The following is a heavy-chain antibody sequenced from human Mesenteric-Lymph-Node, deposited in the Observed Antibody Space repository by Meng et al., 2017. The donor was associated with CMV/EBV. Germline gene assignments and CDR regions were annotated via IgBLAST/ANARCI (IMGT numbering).Heavy chain of an antibody. CDR3: ARDGAAAGTGDY. Sequence: ASVKVSCQASGYTFTGYYMHWVRQAPGQGLEWMGWINPNSGNTKYAQKFEGRVTMTRDTSISTAFMEVSRLRTDDTAVYYCARDGAAAGTGDYWGQGTLVTVSS. J-gene: IGHJ4*02. D-gene: IGHD6-13*01. V-gene: IGHV1-2*02. CDR1: GYTFTGYY. CDR2: INPNSGNT.